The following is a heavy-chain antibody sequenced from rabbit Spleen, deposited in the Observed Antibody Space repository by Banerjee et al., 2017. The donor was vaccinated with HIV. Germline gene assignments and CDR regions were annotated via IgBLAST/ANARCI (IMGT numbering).Heavy chain of an antibody. CDR3: ARDAGTSFSTYGMDL. V-gene: IGHV1S40*01. D-gene: IGHD8-1*01. CDR1: GVSFSISSY. Sequence: QSLEESGGGLVKPGASLTLTCTASGVSFSISSYMCWVRQAPGKGLEWITCINMVTGKSVYASWAKGRFTISKTSSSTVTLQMTSLTAADTATYFCARDAGTSFSTYGMDLWGPGTLVTVS. J-gene: IGHJ6*01. CDR2: INMVTGKS.